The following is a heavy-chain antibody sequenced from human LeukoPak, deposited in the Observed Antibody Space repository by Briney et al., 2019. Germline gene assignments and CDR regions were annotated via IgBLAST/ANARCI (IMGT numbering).Heavy chain of an antibody. J-gene: IGHJ4*02. Sequence: GASVKVSCKASGFTFTSSAMQWVRQARGQRLEWIGWIVVGSGNTNYAQKFQERVTITRDMSTSTAYMELSSLRSEDTAVYYCAADLGYYYDSSGYSYWGQGTLVTVSP. CDR2: IVVGSGNT. CDR1: GFTFTSSA. CDR3: AADLGYYYDSSGYSY. V-gene: IGHV1-58*02. D-gene: IGHD3-22*01.